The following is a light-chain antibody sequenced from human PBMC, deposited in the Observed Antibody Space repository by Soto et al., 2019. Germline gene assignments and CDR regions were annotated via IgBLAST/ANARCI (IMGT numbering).Light chain of an antibody. CDR1: QSINRW. V-gene: IGKV1-5*01. CDR2: DAS. CDR3: QQYNSYPYT. Sequence: DIQMTQSPSTLSASVGDRITITCRASQSINRWLAWYQQKPGKAPKLLIYDASSLNSGAPSSFRGTGSGTELTLIISSLQPDDIATYYCQQYNSYPYTFGQGTKLEIK. J-gene: IGKJ2*01.